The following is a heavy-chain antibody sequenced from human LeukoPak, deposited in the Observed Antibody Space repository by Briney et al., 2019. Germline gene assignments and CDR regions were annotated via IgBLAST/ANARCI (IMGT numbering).Heavy chain of an antibody. CDR1: GYTFTSYY. CDR3: ARGPVLGATVSAFDI. J-gene: IGHJ3*02. Sequence: GASVKVSCKASGYTFTSYYIHWVRQAPGQGLEWMGGIIPIFGTANYAQKFQGRVTITADESTSTAYMELSSLRSEDTAVYYCARGPVLGATVSAFDIWGQGTMVTVSS. D-gene: IGHD1-26*01. V-gene: IGHV1-69*13. CDR2: IIPIFGTA.